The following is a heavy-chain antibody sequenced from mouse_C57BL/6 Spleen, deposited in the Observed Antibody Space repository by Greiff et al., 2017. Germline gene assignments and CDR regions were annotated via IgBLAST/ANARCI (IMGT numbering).Heavy chain of an antibody. CDR2: IDPSDSET. CDR1: GYTFTSYW. V-gene: IGHV1-52*01. Sequence: VQLQQPGAELVRPGSSVKLSCKASGYTFTSYWMHWVKQRPIQGLEWIGNIDPSDSETHYNKKFKDKATLTVDKSSSTAYMQRSRRTSEDSAVYYCARLNSNGFFAYWGQGTLVTVSA. D-gene: IGHD2-5*01. CDR3: ARLNSNGFFAY. J-gene: IGHJ3*01.